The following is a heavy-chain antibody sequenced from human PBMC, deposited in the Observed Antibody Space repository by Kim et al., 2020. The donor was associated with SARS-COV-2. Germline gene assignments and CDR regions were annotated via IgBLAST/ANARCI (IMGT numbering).Heavy chain of an antibody. Sequence: SETLSLTCTVSGGSISSSSYYWGWIRQPPGKGLEWIGSIYYSGSTYYNPSLKSRVTISVDTSKNQFSLKLSSVTAADTAVNYCASTYYDILTGYLYYYGMDVWGQGTTVTVSS. D-gene: IGHD3-9*01. J-gene: IGHJ6*02. V-gene: IGHV4-39*01. CDR2: IYYSGST. CDR3: ASTYYDILTGYLYYYGMDV. CDR1: GGSISSSSYY.